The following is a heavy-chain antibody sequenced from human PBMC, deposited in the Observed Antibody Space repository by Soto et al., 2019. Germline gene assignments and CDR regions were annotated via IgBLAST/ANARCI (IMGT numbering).Heavy chain of an antibody. V-gene: IGHV3-53*01. J-gene: IGHJ6*02. Sequence: GGSLRLSCAASGFTVSSNYMSWVRQAPGKGLEWVSVIYSGGSTYYADSVKGRFTISRDNSKNTLYLQMNSLRAEDTAVYYCAREGRCSGGSCYPRYYYYYGMDVWGQGTTVTVSS. CDR3: AREGRCSGGSCYPRYYYYYGMDV. D-gene: IGHD2-15*01. CDR2: IYSGGST. CDR1: GFTVSSNY.